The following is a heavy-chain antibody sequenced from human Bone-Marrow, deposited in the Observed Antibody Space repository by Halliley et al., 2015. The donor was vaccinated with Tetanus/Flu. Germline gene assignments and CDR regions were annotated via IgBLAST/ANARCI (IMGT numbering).Heavy chain of an antibody. D-gene: IGHD4-17*01. V-gene: IGHV4-31*02. Sequence: LGLLGYIYNPGPTYYSPSLKSRLTMSVDTSKNQLSLTLTSVTAADTAVYYCARVQPLGDYERDWGQGTLVIVSS. CDR2: IYNPGPT. CDR3: ARVQPLGDYERD. J-gene: IGHJ4*02.